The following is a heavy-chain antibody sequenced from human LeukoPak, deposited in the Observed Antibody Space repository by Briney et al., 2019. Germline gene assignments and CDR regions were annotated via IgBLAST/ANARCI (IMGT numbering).Heavy chain of an antibody. V-gene: IGHV3-74*01. Sequence: GGSLRLSCVASGFSLSGYWMYWVRQAPGKGLMYISRNNGDGSTTNYADVVKGRFTMSRDNIKNTLYLQMNSLRVEDTTVYYCARDPRNVGLAPWGQGTLVTVSS. CDR2: NNGDGSTT. CDR3: ARDPRNVGLAP. CDR1: GFSLSGYW. J-gene: IGHJ5*02. D-gene: IGHD2-15*01.